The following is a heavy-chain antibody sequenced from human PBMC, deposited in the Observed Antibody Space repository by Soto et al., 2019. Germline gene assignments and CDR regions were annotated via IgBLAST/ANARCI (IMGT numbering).Heavy chain of an antibody. CDR3: ARDRRDRAGITAGDD. Sequence: QVQLVQSGAAVKKPGASVKVSCKASGYTLTSYGISCVRQAPGQGLGRIGWLSAYNSNTNYTQKLQRRVTMTTDTSKSTAYMELGGLRSCDVAVYYCARDRRDRAGITAGDDWGQGTLVTASS. CDR2: LSAYNSNT. CDR1: GYTLTSYG. V-gene: IGHV1-18*03. J-gene: IGHJ4*02. D-gene: IGHD1-1*01.